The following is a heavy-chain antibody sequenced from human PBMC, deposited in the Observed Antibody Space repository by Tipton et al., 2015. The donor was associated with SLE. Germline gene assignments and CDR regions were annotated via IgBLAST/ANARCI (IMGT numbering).Heavy chain of an antibody. V-gene: IGHV4-4*08. Sequence: TLSLTCTVSGGSISSHYWSWIRQPPGKGLEWIGNIYNSGSTNYNPSLKSRVTISVDTSKNQFSLKVSSVTAADTAVYYCARDATHYYNGVDVWGQGTMVTVSS. CDR1: GGSISSHY. CDR3: ARDATHYYNGVDV. J-gene: IGHJ6*02. CDR2: IYNSGST.